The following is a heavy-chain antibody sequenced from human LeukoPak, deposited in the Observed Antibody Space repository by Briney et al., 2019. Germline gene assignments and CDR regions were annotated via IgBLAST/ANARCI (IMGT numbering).Heavy chain of an antibody. J-gene: IGHJ4*02. CDR3: ARERAVTTYYYFDY. Sequence: SETLSLTCTVSGGSISSYYWSWIRQPPGKGLEWIGYIYYSGSTKYNPSLKSRVTISVDTSKNQFSLKLSSVTAADTAVYYCARERAVTTYYYFDYWGQGTLVTVPS. D-gene: IGHD4-17*01. V-gene: IGHV4-59*01. CDR2: IYYSGST. CDR1: GGSISSYY.